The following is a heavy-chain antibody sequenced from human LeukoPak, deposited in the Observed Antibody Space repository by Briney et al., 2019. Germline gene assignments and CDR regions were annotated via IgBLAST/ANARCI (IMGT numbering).Heavy chain of an antibody. D-gene: IGHD6-13*01. V-gene: IGHV3-48*02. Sequence: GGSLRLSCAASGFTFSSYSMNWVRQAPGKGLEWVSYTSSSSSTTYYADSVKGRFTISRDNAKNSLYLQMNSLRDEDTAVYYCARGGSSWQRNYQKVFDYWGQGTLVTVSS. CDR1: GFTFSSYS. CDR2: TSSSSSTT. CDR3: ARGGSSWQRNYQKVFDY. J-gene: IGHJ4*02.